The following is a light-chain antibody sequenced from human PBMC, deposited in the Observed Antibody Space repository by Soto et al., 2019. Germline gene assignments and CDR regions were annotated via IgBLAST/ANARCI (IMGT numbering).Light chain of an antibody. J-gene: IGKJ1*01. CDR2: DAS. V-gene: IGKV3-11*01. CDR3: QQRSNWPWT. Sequence: EIALTQSPATLSLSPGERATLSCRASQSVSRYLAWYQQKSGQAPRLLIYDASNRATGIPARFSGSGSGTDFTLTISSLEPEDFAVYYCQQRSNWPWTFGRGTKVDIK. CDR1: QSVSRY.